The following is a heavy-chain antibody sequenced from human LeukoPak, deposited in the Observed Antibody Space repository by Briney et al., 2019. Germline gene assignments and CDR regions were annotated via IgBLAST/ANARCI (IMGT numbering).Heavy chain of an antibody. CDR1: GFTFSDYY. D-gene: IGHD6-13*01. J-gene: IGHJ6*03. CDR2: ISSSGSTI. CDR3: ARRSPGSSWYVGYYYYMDV. V-gene: IGHV3-11*04. Sequence: GGSLRLSCAASGFTFSDYYMSWIRQAPGKGLEWVSYISSSGSTIYYADSVKGRFTISRDNAKNSLYLQMNSLRAEDTAVYYCARRSPGSSWYVGYYYYMDVWGKGTTVTVSS.